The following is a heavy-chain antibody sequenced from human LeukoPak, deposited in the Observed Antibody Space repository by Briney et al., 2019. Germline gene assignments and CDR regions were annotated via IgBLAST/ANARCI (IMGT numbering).Heavy chain of an antibody. V-gene: IGHV3-23*01. CDR1: GFTFSSYD. J-gene: IGHJ4*02. CDR2: IIGSGGTT. D-gene: IGHD6-13*01. CDR3: AKDASYSSSWYGLDY. Sequence: GGSLRLSCAASGFTFSSYDMNWIRQAPGKGLEWVSSIIGSGGTTYYADSAKGRFTVSRDNPKNTLYLQMHSLRVEDTAVYYCAKDASYSSSWYGLDYWGQGTLVTVSS.